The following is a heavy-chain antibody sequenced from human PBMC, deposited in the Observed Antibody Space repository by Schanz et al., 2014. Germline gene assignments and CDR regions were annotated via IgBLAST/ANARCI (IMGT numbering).Heavy chain of an antibody. Sequence: EVQLLESGGGLVQPGGSLSLSCAASGFTFSSYAMSWVRQAPGKGLEWVSGISGSGGSTYYADSVKGRFTISRDNSKNTLYLQMNSLRAEDTAVYYCAKDLLYGAPMPLNHLDYWGQGTLXTVSS. J-gene: IGHJ4*02. CDR2: ISGSGGST. CDR3: AKDLLYGAPMPLNHLDY. D-gene: IGHD2-2*01. V-gene: IGHV3-23*01. CDR1: GFTFSSYA.